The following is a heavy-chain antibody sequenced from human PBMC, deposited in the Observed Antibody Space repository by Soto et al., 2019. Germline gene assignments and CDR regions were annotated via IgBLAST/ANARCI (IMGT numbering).Heavy chain of an antibody. Sequence: QVQLVQSGAEVKKPGASVKVSCKASGYTFTSYYMHWVRQAPGQGLEWMGIINPSGGSTSYAQKFQGRVTMTRDTPTSTVYMELSSLRSEDTAMYYCASQAPSHSDYNGYYYYYYGMDVWGQGTTVTVSS. CDR3: ASQAPSHSDYNGYYYYYYGMDV. CDR2: INPSGGST. CDR1: GYTFTSYY. V-gene: IGHV1-46*01. D-gene: IGHD4-4*01. J-gene: IGHJ6*02.